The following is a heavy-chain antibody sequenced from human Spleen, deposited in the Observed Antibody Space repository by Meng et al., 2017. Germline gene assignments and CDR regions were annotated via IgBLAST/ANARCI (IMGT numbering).Heavy chain of an antibody. D-gene: IGHD1-26*01. Sequence: QVQRHGSGPGLVKHSGTLSLTCAGSGGYISNSYWWSWVRQPPGQGLEWIGEIYHSGSTNYNPFLKSRVTISVDKSKNQFSLNLSSVTAADTAVYYCARWDRSGSYQVYWGQGTLVTVSS. V-gene: IGHV4-4*02. J-gene: IGHJ4*02. CDR3: ARWDRSGSYQVY. CDR1: GGYISNSYW. CDR2: IYHSGST.